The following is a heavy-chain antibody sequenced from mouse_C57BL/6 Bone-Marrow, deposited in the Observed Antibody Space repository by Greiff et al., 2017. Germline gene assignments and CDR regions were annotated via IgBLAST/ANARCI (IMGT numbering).Heavy chain of an antibody. V-gene: IGHV5-9-1*02. Sequence: EVKVVESGEGLVKPGGSLKLSCAASGFTFSSYAMSWVRQTPEKRLEWVAYISSGGDYIYYADTVKGRFTISRDNARNTLYLQMSSLKSDDTAMYYCTREQGGSMITTFAYWGQGTLVTVSA. J-gene: IGHJ3*01. D-gene: IGHD2-4*01. CDR2: ISSGGDYI. CDR1: GFTFSSYA. CDR3: TREQGGSMITTFAY.